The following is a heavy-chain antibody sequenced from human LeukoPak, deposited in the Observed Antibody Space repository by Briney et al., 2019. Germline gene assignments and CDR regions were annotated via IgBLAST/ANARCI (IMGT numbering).Heavy chain of an antibody. CDR3: SRSAYYDGSGNYYDY. CDR2: ISDGGRPL. Sequence: KPGGSLRLSCAASGFIFSDYYMSWIRQAPGKGLEWVSFISDGGRPLHYADSVKGRFTISRDNAKNTLYLQMNGLRAEDTAVYYCSRSAYYDGSGNYYDYWGQGTLVTVSS. V-gene: IGHV3-11*04. D-gene: IGHD3-22*01. CDR1: GFIFSDYY. J-gene: IGHJ4*02.